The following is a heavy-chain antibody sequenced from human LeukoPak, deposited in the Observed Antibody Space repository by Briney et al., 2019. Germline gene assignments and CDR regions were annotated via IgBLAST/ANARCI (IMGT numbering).Heavy chain of an antibody. Sequence: GGSLRLSCATSGFTFSTSAMSWVRQAPGKGLEWVSGISESGGSTYYADSVKGRFTSSRDNSKNTLYLQMNNLRAEDTAAYYCAKGSFWGQGTLVTVSS. J-gene: IGHJ4*02. CDR1: GFTFSTSA. CDR2: ISESGGST. D-gene: IGHD3-10*01. CDR3: AKGSF. V-gene: IGHV3-23*01.